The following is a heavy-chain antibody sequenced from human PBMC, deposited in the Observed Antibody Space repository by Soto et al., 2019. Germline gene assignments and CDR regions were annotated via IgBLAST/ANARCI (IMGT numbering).Heavy chain of an antibody. J-gene: IGHJ3*02. Sequence: QVQRVQSGAVVKRPGASVKFSCKASGYTFINYYVHWVRQAPGQGLEWMGILNPSAGTTSYAPKYQGRFNVTRATSTSTVDMELSSLRSEDTAVYYCTRLRTSGTYSGPFDIWGPGTLVTVSS. CDR2: LNPSAGTT. CDR1: GYTFINYY. D-gene: IGHD3-10*01. V-gene: IGHV1-46*03. CDR3: TRLRTSGTYSGPFDI.